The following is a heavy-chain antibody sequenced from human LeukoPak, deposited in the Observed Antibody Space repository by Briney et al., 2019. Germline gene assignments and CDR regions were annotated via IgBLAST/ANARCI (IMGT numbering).Heavy chain of an antibody. J-gene: IGHJ6*02. CDR2: TYYRSKWYN. CDR3: ARVPVAGKYFYYCYGMDV. V-gene: IGHV6-1*01. D-gene: IGHD6-19*01. Sequence: SQTLSLTCAISGDSVSSNSAAWNWIRQSPSRGLEWLGRTYYRSKWYNDYAVSVKSRITINPDTSKNQFSLQLNSVTPEDTAVYYCARVPVAGKYFYYCYGMDVWGQGTTVTVSS. CDR1: GDSVSSNSAA.